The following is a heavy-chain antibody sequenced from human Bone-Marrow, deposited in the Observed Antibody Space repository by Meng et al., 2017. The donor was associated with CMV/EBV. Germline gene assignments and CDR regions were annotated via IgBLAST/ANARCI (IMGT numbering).Heavy chain of an antibody. Sequence: GGSLRLSCAASGFTFSSYGMHWVRQAPGKGLEWVAFIRYDGSNKYYADSVKGRFTISRDNSKNTLYLQMNSLRAEDTAVYYCAKELGYCSSTSCYWEYYYYYYGMDVWGQGTTVPVSS. CDR1: GFTFSSYG. D-gene: IGHD2-2*01. CDR3: AKELGYCSSTSCYWEYYYYYYGMDV. J-gene: IGHJ6*02. CDR2: IRYDGSNK. V-gene: IGHV3-30*02.